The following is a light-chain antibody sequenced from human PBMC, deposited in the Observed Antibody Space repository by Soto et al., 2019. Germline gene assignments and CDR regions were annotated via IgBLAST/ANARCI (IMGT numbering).Light chain of an antibody. V-gene: IGKV1-39*01. CDR2: AAS. J-gene: IGKJ1*01. CDR1: ETVDMF. CDR3: QQSYSIRRT. Sequence: DIQMTQSPSSLSASVGDRVTITCRASETVDMFLNWYQQKPGKAPKLLIYAASSLQSGVPSRFSGRGSGTEFTLTISSLQPEDFATYYCQQSYSIRRTFGQGTRVDFK.